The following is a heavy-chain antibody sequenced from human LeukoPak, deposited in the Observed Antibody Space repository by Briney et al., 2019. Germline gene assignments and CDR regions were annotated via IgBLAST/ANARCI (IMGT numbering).Heavy chain of an antibody. J-gene: IGHJ5*02. V-gene: IGHV1-46*01. CDR2: ISPSGGST. CDR1: GYTFSSKY. Sequence: ASVKVSCKAFGYTFSSKYMHWVRQAPGQRPECMGVISPSGGSTTYAQKFRGRLTLTRDMSTSTDYLELSSLRSDDTAVYYCARDNSVRGEAWWFNPWGQGTLVTVSS. D-gene: IGHD4-23*01. CDR3: ARDNSVRGEAWWFNP.